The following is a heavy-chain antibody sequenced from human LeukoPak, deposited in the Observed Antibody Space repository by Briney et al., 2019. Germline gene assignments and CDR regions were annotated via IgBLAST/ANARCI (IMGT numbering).Heavy chain of an antibody. D-gene: IGHD6-19*01. Sequence: PGGSLRLSCAASGFTFSSHAMSWVRQAPGKGLEWVSAISGSGGSTYYADSVKGRFTISRDNSKNTLYLQMNSLRAEDTAVYYCAKDRVYSSGWYEGAFDIWGQGTMVTVSS. CDR2: ISGSGGST. V-gene: IGHV3-23*01. CDR1: GFTFSSHA. J-gene: IGHJ3*02. CDR3: AKDRVYSSGWYEGAFDI.